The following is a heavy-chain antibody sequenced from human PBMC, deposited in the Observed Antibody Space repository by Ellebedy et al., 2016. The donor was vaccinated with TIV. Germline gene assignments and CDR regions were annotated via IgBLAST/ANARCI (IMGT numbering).Heavy chain of an antibody. V-gene: IGHV4-4*02. CDR1: GGSVSSSHW. CDR2: IYHSGSA. J-gene: IGHJ4*02. Sequence: MPSETLSLTCTVSGGSVSSSHWWSWVRQSPGKGLAWTGEIYHSGSANYNPSLRSRVTISVDKSKNQFSLKLTSVTAADTAVYYCAREPGYSSGWYQDYWGQGTLVAASS. D-gene: IGHD6-19*01. CDR3: AREPGYSSGWYQDY.